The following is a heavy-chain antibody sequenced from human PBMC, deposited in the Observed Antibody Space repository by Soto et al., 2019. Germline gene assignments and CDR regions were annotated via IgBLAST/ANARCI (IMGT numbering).Heavy chain of an antibody. D-gene: IGHD3-10*01. CDR1: GYTFTNYG. J-gene: IGHJ5*02. CDR2: INVYNGNT. CDR3: ARGVGSGSYYNQYNWFDP. V-gene: IGHV1-18*01. Sequence: GASVKVSCKASGYTFTNYGISWVRQAPGQGLEWMGWINVYNGNTKYAQKVQGRVTMTTDTSTSTAYMELRSLRSDDTAVYYYARGVGSGSYYNQYNWFDPWGQGTLVTVSS.